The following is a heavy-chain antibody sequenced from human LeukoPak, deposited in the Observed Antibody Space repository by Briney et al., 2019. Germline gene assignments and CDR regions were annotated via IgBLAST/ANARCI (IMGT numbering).Heavy chain of an antibody. CDR3: AKEAYCGGDCQGDFQH. V-gene: IGHV3-23*01. D-gene: IGHD2-21*02. J-gene: IGHJ1*01. Sequence: GGSLRLSCAASGFTFSSYAMSWVRQAPGKGLEWVSVISGSGGSTYSADSVKGRFTISRDNSKTTLYLQMNSLRAEDTAIYYCAKEAYCGGDCQGDFQHWGQGTLVTVSS. CDR1: GFTFSSYA. CDR2: ISGSGGST.